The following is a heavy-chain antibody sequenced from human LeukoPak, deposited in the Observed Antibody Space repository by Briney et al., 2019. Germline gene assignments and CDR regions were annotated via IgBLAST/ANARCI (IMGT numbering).Heavy chain of an antibody. CDR2: ISSSSSYI. V-gene: IGHV3-21*01. CDR3: ARARYSGYDRSP. Sequence: PGGSLRLSCAASGFTFSSYSMNWVRQAPGKGLEWVSSISSSSSYIYYADSVKGRFTISRDTAKNSLYLQMNSLRAEDTAVYYCARARYSGYDRSPWGQGTLVTVSS. D-gene: IGHD5-12*01. J-gene: IGHJ5*02. CDR1: GFTFSSYS.